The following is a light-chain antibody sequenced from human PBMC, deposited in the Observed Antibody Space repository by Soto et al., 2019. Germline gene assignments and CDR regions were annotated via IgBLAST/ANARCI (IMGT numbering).Light chain of an antibody. J-gene: IGKJ1*01. CDR1: QSISSW. CDR2: KAS. V-gene: IGKV1-5*03. Sequence: DIQMTQSPSTLSASVGDRVTITCRASQSISSWLAWYQKKPGKAPKLLMYKASSLESGGPSRFSVRGSGTDFTLTIGSLQPDDFTTYYCQQYNSYSPWTFGQGTKVESK. CDR3: QQYNSYSPWT.